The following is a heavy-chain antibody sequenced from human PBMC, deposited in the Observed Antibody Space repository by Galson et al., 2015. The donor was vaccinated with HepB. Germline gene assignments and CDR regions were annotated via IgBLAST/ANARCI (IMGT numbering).Heavy chain of an antibody. D-gene: IGHD3-22*01. CDR1: GYSFTSYW. CDR2: IYPGDSDT. V-gene: IGHV5-51*01. CDR3: ARRESNYYDSSGYYYFDY. Sequence: QSGAEVKKPGESLKISCKGSGYSFTSYWIGWVRQMPGKGLEWMGIIYPGDSDTRYSPSFQGQVTISADKSISTAYLQWSSLKASDTAMYYCARRESNYYDSSGYYYFDYWGQGTLVTVSS. J-gene: IGHJ4*02.